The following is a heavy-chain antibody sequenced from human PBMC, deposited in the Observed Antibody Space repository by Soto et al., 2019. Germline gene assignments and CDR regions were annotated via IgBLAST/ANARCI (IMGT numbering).Heavy chain of an antibody. D-gene: IGHD3-10*02. J-gene: IGHJ3*01. CDR3: TTDRGSVTHYVRAFDV. CDR2: IRSNIDGATT. CDR1: GFPFRNAC. Sequence: EVLLAESGGGLVKPGGSLRLSCAASGFPFRNACMTWVRQAPGKGLEWVGHIRSNIDGATTAYAAPVKGRFIFSRDDSKSTVDMQMSSLINEDTAVYYCTTDRGSVTHYVRAFDVWGQGTMVTVSS. V-gene: IGHV3-15*01.